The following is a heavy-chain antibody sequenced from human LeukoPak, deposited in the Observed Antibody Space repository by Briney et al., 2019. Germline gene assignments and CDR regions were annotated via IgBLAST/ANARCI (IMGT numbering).Heavy chain of an antibody. CDR1: GYSFTSYD. CDR3: ARAERIAARSAYNWFDP. V-gene: IGHV1-8*01. D-gene: IGHD6-6*01. J-gene: IGHJ5*02. Sequence: ASVKVSCKASGYSFTSYDINWVRQATGQGLEWRGWMNPNSGNTGYAQKFQGRVTMTRNTSISTAYMELSSLRSEDTAVYYCARAERIAARSAYNWFDPWGQGTLVTVSS. CDR2: MNPNSGNT.